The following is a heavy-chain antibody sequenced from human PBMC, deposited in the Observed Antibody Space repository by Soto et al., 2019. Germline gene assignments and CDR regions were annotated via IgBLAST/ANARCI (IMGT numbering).Heavy chain of an antibody. CDR3: ARVSSAARRRYYGMDV. Sequence: PSETLSLTCIVSGGSISSSSYSWAWIRQPPGKGLEWIGTMYYGVNTYYNPSLESRVTISVDTPKNQFSLELSSVTAADTAVYYCARVSSAARRRYYGMDVWGQGTTVTVSS. D-gene: IGHD6-6*01. CDR1: GGSISSSSYS. V-gene: IGHV4-39*01. J-gene: IGHJ6*02. CDR2: MYYGVNT.